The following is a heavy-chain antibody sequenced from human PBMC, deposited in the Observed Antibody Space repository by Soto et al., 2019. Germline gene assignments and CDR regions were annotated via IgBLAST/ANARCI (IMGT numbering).Heavy chain of an antibody. Sequence: SETLSLTCTASGGSISSNYWTWIRQPPGKGLEWIGYVYNSGSTNYNPSLKSRVTISEDSSKSRFSLKVNSMTAADTAVYYCARYRREAVAGYTLDNWGQGILVTVSS. CDR2: VYNSGST. CDR3: ARYRREAVAGYTLDN. CDR1: GGSISSNY. V-gene: IGHV4-59*01. D-gene: IGHD6-13*01. J-gene: IGHJ4*02.